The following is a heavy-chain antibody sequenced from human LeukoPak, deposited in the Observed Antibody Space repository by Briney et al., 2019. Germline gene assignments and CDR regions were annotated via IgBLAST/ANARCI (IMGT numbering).Heavy chain of an antibody. J-gene: IGHJ4*02. CDR2: IRYDGSNK. CDR1: GFTFSSYG. D-gene: IGHD2-2*01. CDR3: AKEVPAAKGFDY. V-gene: IGHV3-30*02. Sequence: PGGSLRLSCAASGFTFSSYGMHWVRQAPGKGLEWVAFIRYDGSNKYYADSVKGRFTISRDNSKNTLYLQMNSLRAEDTAVYYCAKEVPAAKGFDYWGQGTLVTVSS.